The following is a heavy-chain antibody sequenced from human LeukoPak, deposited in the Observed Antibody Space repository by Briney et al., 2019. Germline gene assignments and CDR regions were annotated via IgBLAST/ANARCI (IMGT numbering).Heavy chain of an antibody. CDR2: IYYSGST. D-gene: IGHD6-13*01. CDR3: ARDLSGMESWGFDP. V-gene: IGHV4-59*12. CDR1: GGSISSYY. Sequence: SETLSLTCTVSGGSISSYYWSWIRQPPGKGLEWIGYIYYSGSTNYNPSLKSRVTISVDTSKNQFSLKLTSVTAADTAVYYCARDLSGMESWGFDPWGQGTLVTVSS. J-gene: IGHJ5*02.